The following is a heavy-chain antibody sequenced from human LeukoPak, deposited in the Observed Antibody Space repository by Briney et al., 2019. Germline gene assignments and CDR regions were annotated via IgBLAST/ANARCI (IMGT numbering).Heavy chain of an antibody. Sequence: SVKVSCKASGGTFSSYAISWVRQAPGQGLEWMGRIIPIFGIANYAQKFQGRVTITADKSTSTAYMELSSLRSEDTAVYYCARARGLWFGESRDDSFDYCGQGTLVTVSS. CDR2: IIPIFGIA. V-gene: IGHV1-69*04. CDR1: GGTFSSYA. D-gene: IGHD3-10*01. J-gene: IGHJ4*02. CDR3: ARARGLWFGESRDDSFDY.